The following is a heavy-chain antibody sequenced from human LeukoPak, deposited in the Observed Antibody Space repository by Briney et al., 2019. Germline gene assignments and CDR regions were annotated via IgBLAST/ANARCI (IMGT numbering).Heavy chain of an antibody. CDR1: GGFISSYY. Sequence: SETLSLTCTVSGGFISSYYWSWIRQPAGKGLEWIGRIYTSGSTNYNPSLKSRVTMSVDTSKNQFSLKLSSVTAADTAVYYCAREQTYYYDSSGYSPFDYWGQGTLVTVSS. V-gene: IGHV4-4*07. D-gene: IGHD3-22*01. CDR2: IYTSGST. CDR3: AREQTYYYDSSGYSPFDY. J-gene: IGHJ4*02.